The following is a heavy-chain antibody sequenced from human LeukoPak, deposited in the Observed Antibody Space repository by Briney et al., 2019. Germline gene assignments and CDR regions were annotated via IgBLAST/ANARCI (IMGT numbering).Heavy chain of an antibody. CDR1: GYSISSGDY. Sequence: KPSETLSLTCSVSGYSISSGDYWGWIRQPPGKGLEWIGEINHSGSTNYNPSLKSRVTISVDTSKNQFSLKLSSVTAADTAVYYCSGRLNGLWFGELFRYWGQGTLVTVSS. V-gene: IGHV4-38-2*02. D-gene: IGHD3-10*01. CDR2: INHSGST. CDR3: SGRLNGLWFGELFRY. J-gene: IGHJ4*02.